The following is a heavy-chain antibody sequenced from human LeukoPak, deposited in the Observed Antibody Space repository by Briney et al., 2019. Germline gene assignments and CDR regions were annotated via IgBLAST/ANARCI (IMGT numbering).Heavy chain of an antibody. CDR3: TTDDSISREY. D-gene: IGHD2/OR15-2a*01. J-gene: IGHJ4*02. CDR1: GFTFSSYG. V-gene: IGHV3-15*01. CDR2: IKSKTDGGTT. Sequence: NPGGSLRLSCAASGFTFSSYGMHWVRQAPGKGLEWVGRIKSKTDGGTTDYAAPVKGRFTISRDDSKNTLYLQMNSLKTEDTAVYYCTTDDSISREYWGQGTLVTVSS.